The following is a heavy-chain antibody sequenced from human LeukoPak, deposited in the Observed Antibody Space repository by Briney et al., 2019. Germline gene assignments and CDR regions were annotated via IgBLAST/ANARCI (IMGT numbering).Heavy chain of an antibody. V-gene: IGHV4-39*01. CDR3: ARRRMVRGVILYDY. Sequence: SETLSLTCTVSGGSISSSSYYWGWIRQPPGKGLEWIGSIYYSGSTYYNPSLKSRVTISVDTSKNQFSLKLSSVTAAGTAVYYCARRRMVRGVILYDYWGQGTLVTVSS. J-gene: IGHJ4*02. D-gene: IGHD3-10*01. CDR1: GGSISSSSYY. CDR2: IYYSGST.